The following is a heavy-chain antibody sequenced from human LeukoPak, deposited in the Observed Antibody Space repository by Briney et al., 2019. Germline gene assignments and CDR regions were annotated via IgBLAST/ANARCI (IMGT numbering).Heavy chain of an antibody. V-gene: IGHV4-61*02. Sequence: SETLSLTCTVSGGSISSSSYYWGWIRQPAGKGLEWIGRIYTSGSTNYNPSLKSRVTMSVDTSKNQFSLKLSSVTAADTAVYYCARDGLYYDSSGYQIAYYCYYMDVWGKGTTVTISS. D-gene: IGHD3-22*01. CDR1: GGSISSSSYY. CDR2: IYTSGST. CDR3: ARDGLYYDSSGYQIAYYCYYMDV. J-gene: IGHJ6*03.